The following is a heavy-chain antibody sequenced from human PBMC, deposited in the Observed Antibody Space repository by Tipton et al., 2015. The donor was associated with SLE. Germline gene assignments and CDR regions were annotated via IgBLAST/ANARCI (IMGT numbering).Heavy chain of an antibody. D-gene: IGHD7-27*01. CDR2: IYSGGSST. Sequence: SLRLSCAASGFTFSSYAMSWVRQAPGKGLEWVSVIYSGGSSTYYADSVKGRFTISRDNSKNTLYLQMNSLRAEDTAVYYCASELGQWAFDIWGQGTMVTVSS. CDR3: ASELGQWAFDI. V-gene: IGHV3-23*03. CDR1: GFTFSSYA. J-gene: IGHJ3*02.